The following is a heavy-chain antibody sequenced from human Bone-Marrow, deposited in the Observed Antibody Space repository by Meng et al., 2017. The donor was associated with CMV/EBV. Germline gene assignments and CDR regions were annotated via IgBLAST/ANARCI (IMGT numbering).Heavy chain of an antibody. CDR2: IYSGGSRT. Sequence: GGSLRLSCAASGFTFSSYAMSWVRQAPGKGLEWVSVIYSGGSRTYYADSVKGRFTISRDNSKNTLYLQMNSLRAEDTAVYYCARDQGAIKEYGMDVWGQGTTVTVSS. CDR1: GFTFSSYA. V-gene: IGHV3-23*03. D-gene: IGHD2-2*02. CDR3: ARDQGAIKEYGMDV. J-gene: IGHJ6*02.